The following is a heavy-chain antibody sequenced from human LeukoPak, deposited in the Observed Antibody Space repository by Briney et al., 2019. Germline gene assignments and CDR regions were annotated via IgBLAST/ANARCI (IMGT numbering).Heavy chain of an antibody. Sequence: SETLSLTCTVSGGSISSYYWSWIRQPPGKGPEWIGYIYYSGSTNYNPSLKSRVTISVDTSKNQFSLKLSSVTAADTAVYYCARGVAARPGFWFDPWGQGTLVTVSS. CDR3: ARGVAARPGFWFDP. CDR2: IYYSGST. CDR1: GGSISSYY. V-gene: IGHV4-59*01. D-gene: IGHD6-6*01. J-gene: IGHJ5*02.